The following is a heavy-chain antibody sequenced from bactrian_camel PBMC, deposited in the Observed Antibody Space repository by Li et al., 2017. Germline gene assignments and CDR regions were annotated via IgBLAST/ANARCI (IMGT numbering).Heavy chain of an antibody. Sequence: HVQLVESGGGSVQAGGSLRLSCAASPYTYAPHCMAWFRQAPGKEREWIASIGSDGTTTYADSIKGRFTISQDNAKNTLYLQMNSLNAEDTARYYCAIGLHLEIMGSWADADFEYWGQGTQVTVS. CDR2: IGSDGTT. CDR3: AIGLHLEIMGSWADADFEY. J-gene: IGHJ6*01. V-gene: IGHV3S55*01. D-gene: IGHD3*01. CDR1: PYTYAPHC.